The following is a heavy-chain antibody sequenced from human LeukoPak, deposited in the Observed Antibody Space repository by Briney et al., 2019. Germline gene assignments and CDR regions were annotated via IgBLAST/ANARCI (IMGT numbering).Heavy chain of an antibody. CDR3: ARGCRSLLWFGEPYYYYYYYMDV. D-gene: IGHD3-10*01. CDR2: INPSGDST. V-gene: IGHV1-46*01. CDR1: GYTFTSYY. Sequence: GASVKVSCKASGYTFTSYYIHWVRQAPGQGLEWMGIINPSGDSTTYAQKFQGRVTMTRNTSISTAYMELSSLRSEDTAVYYCARGCRSLLWFGEPYYYYYYYMDVWGKGTTVTISS. J-gene: IGHJ6*03.